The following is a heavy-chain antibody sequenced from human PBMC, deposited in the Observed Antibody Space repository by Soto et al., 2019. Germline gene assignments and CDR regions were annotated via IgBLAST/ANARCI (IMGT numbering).Heavy chain of an antibody. D-gene: IGHD6-13*01. CDR1: GFTVSTYA. V-gene: IGHV3-23*01. Sequence: GGSLRLSCAASGFTVSTYAMSWVRQAPGKGLEWVSVISGSGGSTYYTDSVKGRFTISRDNSKDTLYLQMNSLRAEDTAVYYCAKDFSSTWYYFDYWGQGTLVTGSS. CDR2: ISGSGGST. CDR3: AKDFSSTWYYFDY. J-gene: IGHJ4*02.